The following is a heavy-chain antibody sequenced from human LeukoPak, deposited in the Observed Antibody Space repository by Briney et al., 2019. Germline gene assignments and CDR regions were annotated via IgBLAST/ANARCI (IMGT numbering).Heavy chain of an antibody. CDR2: IRYDGSNK. D-gene: IGHD2-8*02. J-gene: IGHJ4*02. CDR3: ARGVPTGVDYFDY. V-gene: IGHV3-30*02. CDR1: GFVFSSYG. Sequence: GGSLRLSCAASGFVFSSYGMDWVRQAPGKGLEWVAFIRYDGSNKYYADSVKGRFTISRDNSKNTLYLQMNSLRAEDTAVYYCARGVPTGVDYFDYWGQGTLVTVSS.